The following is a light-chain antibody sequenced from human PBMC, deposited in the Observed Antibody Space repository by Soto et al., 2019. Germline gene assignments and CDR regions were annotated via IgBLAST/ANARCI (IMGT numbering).Light chain of an antibody. CDR2: GAS. CDR1: QPVSSSY. CDR3: QQCGISTWP. V-gene: IGKV3-20*01. J-gene: IGKJ1*01. Sequence: EIVLTQSPGILSLSPGERATLSCRASQPVSSSYLAWYQQKPGQAPRLLIYGASTRATGIPDRFSGSGSGTTFTLTIRRLEPEDFAVYYCQQCGISTWPFGQGTKVDIK.